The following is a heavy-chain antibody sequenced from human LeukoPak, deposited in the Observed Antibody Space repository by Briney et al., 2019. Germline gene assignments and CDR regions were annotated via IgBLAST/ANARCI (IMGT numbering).Heavy chain of an antibody. Sequence: GGSLRLSCAASALTFSNYARSWVRQAPGKGLEWVSNIISSGGTTDYADSVKGRFTISRDNSKNTLYLQMNNLRAEDTAVYYCAKDRDFCSAYYPIFDYWGQGTLVTVSS. D-gene: IGHD3-3*01. CDR3: AKDRDFCSAYYPIFDY. V-gene: IGHV3-23*01. J-gene: IGHJ4*02. CDR2: IISSGGTT. CDR1: ALTFSNYA.